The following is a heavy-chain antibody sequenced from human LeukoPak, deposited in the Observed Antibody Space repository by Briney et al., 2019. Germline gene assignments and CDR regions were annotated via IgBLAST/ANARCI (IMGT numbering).Heavy chain of an antibody. V-gene: IGHV4-39*02. CDR1: GGSISSSSDY. CDR3: ARDGGLNYYYYYMDV. CDR2: IYYHENT. D-gene: IGHD3-3*01. J-gene: IGHJ6*03. Sequence: PSETLSLTCTVSGGSISSSSDYWGWIRQAPGKGLEWIGSIYYHENTYYNSSLKSRVTISVDTSKNQFSLKLNSVTAADTAVYFCARDGGLNYYYYYMDVWGKGTTVTISS.